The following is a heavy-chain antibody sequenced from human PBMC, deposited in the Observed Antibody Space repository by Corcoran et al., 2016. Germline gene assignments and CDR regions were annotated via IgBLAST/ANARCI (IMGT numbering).Heavy chain of an antibody. Sequence: QVQLQESGPGLVKPSQTLSLTCTVSGGSISSGGYYWSWIRQHPGKGLEWIGYIYYSGSTYYTPSLKSRVTISVDTSKNQFSLKLSSVTAADTAVYYCARDIEADCSSTSCYLVWGQGTLVTVSS. V-gene: IGHV4-31*03. D-gene: IGHD2-2*01. CDR2: IYYSGST. CDR1: GGSISSGGYY. CDR3: ARDIEADCSSTSCYLV. J-gene: IGHJ4*02.